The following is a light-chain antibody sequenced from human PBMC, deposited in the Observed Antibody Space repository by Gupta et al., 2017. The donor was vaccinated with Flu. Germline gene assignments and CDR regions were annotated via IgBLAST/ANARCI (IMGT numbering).Light chain of an antibody. CDR3: GTWDRSLTAVL. Sequence: SSSNIGLGYVSWYQHIPGAAPKLLIYDVNKRPSDIPDRFSGSKSGTSAILDITGLQTGDEAEYFCGTWDRSLTAVLFGGGTRVTVL. CDR1: SSNIGLGY. V-gene: IGLV1-51*01. CDR2: DVN. J-gene: IGLJ2*01.